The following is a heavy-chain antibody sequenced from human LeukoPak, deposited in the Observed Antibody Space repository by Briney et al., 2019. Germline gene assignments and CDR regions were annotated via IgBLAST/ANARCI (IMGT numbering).Heavy chain of an antibody. J-gene: IGHJ4*02. CDR2: IYSGGST. D-gene: IGHD6-19*01. CDR1: GFTVSSNY. V-gene: IGHV3-66*02. CDR3: AREAVACSIDY. Sequence: GGSLRLSCAASGFTVSSNYMSWVRQAPGKGLEWVSVIYSGGSTYYADSVKGRFTISRDNSKNTLYLQMNSLRAEDTAVYYCAREAVACSIDYWGQGTLVTVSS.